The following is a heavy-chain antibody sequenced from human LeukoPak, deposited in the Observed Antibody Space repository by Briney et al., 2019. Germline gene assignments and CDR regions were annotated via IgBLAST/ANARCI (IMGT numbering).Heavy chain of an antibody. CDR2: ISSSDNTT. D-gene: IGHD5-24*01. Sequence: PVVSLRLSCAASGFTFSDYYMSWIRQAPGKGLEWVSSISSSDNTTYYTDSVKGRFAISRDNAKNSLYLQMKSLRAEDTAVYYCARGFYTYDQWGQGTLVTVSS. V-gene: IGHV3-11*04. CDR1: GFTFSDYY. J-gene: IGHJ5*02. CDR3: ARGFYTYDQ.